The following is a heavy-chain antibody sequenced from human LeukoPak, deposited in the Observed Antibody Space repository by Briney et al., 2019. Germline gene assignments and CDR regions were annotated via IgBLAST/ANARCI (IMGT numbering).Heavy chain of an antibody. CDR3: ARDFIGYYYGMDV. CDR2: ITNDGSST. V-gene: IGHV3-74*01. Sequence: GGSLRLSCAASGLTFSSHWMHWVRQAPGKGLVWVSRITNDGSSTTYADSVKGRFTISRDNAKNSLYLQMNSLRAEDTAVYYCARDFIGYYYGMDVWGQGTTVTVSS. J-gene: IGHJ6*02. CDR1: GLTFSSHW.